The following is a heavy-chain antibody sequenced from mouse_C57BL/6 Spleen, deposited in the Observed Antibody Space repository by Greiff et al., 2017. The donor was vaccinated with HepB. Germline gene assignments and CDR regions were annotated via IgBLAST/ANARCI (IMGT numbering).Heavy chain of an antibody. D-gene: IGHD1-1*01. CDR1: GYTFTDYY. CDR3: ARYHYGSSYYYAMDY. V-gene: IGHV1-19*01. CDR2: INPYNGGT. J-gene: IGHJ4*01. Sequence: VQLKQSGPVLVKPGASVKMSCKASGYTFTDYYMNWVKQSHGKSLEWIGVINPYNGGTSYNQKFKGKATLTVDKSSSTAYMELNSLTSEDSAVYYCARYHYGSSYYYAMDYWGQGTSVTVSS.